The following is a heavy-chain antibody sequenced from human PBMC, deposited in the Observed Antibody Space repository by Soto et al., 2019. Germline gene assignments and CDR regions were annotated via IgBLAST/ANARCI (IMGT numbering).Heavy chain of an antibody. V-gene: IGHV3-33*01. CDR3: ARDTYYDSSGYFLDY. CDR2: IWYDGSNK. J-gene: IGHJ4*02. Sequence: GGSLRLSCAASGFTFSSYGMHWVRQAPGKGLEWVAVIWYDGSNKYYADSVKGRFTISRDNSKNTLYLQMNSLRAEDTAVYYCARDTYYDSSGYFLDYWGQGTLVTVSS. CDR1: GFTFSSYG. D-gene: IGHD3-22*01.